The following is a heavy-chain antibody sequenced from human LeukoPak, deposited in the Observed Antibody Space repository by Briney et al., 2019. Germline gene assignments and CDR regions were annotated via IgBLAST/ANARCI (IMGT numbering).Heavy chain of an antibody. CDR3: ARDTSEGDYAWWFDP. V-gene: IGHV1-46*01. CDR1: GYSFTSHY. CDR2: INPRGTAT. D-gene: IGHD3-16*01. Sequence: ASVKVSCKASGYSFTSHYMHWVRQAPGQGLEWMGLINPRGTATRYAEGFQGRLTLTRDLSTSTDYMELSSLRSDATAVYFCARDTSEGDYAWWFDPWGQGTLVTVAS. J-gene: IGHJ5*02.